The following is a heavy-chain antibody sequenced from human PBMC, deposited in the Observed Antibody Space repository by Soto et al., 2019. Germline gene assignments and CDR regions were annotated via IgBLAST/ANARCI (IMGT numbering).Heavy chain of an antibody. V-gene: IGHV4-39*01. CDR3: ARVASFRAGSKALHYYYYGMDV. CDR1: GGSISSSSYY. Sequence: QLQLQESGPGLVKPSETLSLTCTVSGGSISSSSYYWGWIRQPPGKGLEWIGSIYYSGSTYYNPSLEGRVTISVDTSKNQFSLKLSCVTAADTAVYSCARVASFRAGSKALHYYYYGMDVWGQGTTVTVSS. D-gene: IGHD6-25*01. J-gene: IGHJ6*01. CDR2: IYYSGST.